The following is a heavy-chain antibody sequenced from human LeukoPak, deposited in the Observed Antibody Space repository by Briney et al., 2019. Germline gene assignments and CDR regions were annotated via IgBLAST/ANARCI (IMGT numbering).Heavy chain of an antibody. V-gene: IGHV3-30*18. J-gene: IGHJ4*02. CDR2: ISYDGSNK. D-gene: IGHD3-16*02. CDR3: AKDQSLYGTAFDY. Sequence: PGGSLRLSCAASGFTFSSYGMHWVRQAPGKGLEWVAVISYDGSNKYYADSVEGRFTISRDNSKNTLYLQMNSLRAEDTAVYYCAKDQSLYGTAFDYWGQGTLVTVSS. CDR1: GFTFSSYG.